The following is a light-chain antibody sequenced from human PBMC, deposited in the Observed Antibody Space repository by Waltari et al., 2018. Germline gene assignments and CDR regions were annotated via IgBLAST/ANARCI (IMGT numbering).Light chain of an antibody. V-gene: IGLV1-51*01. CDR2: ETN. CDR1: TPNIGTNY. Sequence: QSVFTQPPSVSAPPGQKVTTSCFCTTPNIGTNYLATYQHHPGPAPKPLIYETNKRPAGIPGRFACSRSGTAATLGITGLQTGDEADYYCGTWDNRLSAGVFGGGTKLTVL. J-gene: IGLJ3*02. CDR3: GTWDNRLSAGV.